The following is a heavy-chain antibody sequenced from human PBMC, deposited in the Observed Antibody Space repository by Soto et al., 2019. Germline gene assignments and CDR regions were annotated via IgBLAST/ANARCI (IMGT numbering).Heavy chain of an antibody. Sequence: QVQLQQWGAGLLKPSETLSLTCAVYGGSFSGYYWSWIRQPPGKGLEWIGEINHSGSTNYNPSLKSRVTISVDTSKNQFSLKLSSMTAADTAVYYCARGRARYCTNGVCPLFDYWGQGTLVTVSS. J-gene: IGHJ4*02. V-gene: IGHV4-34*01. CDR1: GGSFSGYY. D-gene: IGHD2-8*01. CDR3: ARGRARYCTNGVCPLFDY. CDR2: INHSGST.